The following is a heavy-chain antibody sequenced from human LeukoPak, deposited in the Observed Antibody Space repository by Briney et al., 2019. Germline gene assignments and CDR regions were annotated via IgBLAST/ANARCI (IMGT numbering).Heavy chain of an antibody. J-gene: IGHJ6*02. V-gene: IGHV3-33*01. D-gene: IGHD2-15*01. Sequence: PGGSLRLSCAASGFTFSSFGMHWVRQAPGKGLEWVAVIWYDGSSKYYADSVKGRFTISRDNSKNTLYLQMNSLRAEDTAVYYCARDGDITPTDVWGQGTTVTVSS. CDR3: ARDGDITPTDV. CDR1: GFTFSSFG. CDR2: IWYDGSSK.